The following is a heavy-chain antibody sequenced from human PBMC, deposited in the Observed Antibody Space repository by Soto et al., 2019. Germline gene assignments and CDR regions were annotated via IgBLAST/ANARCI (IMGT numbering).Heavy chain of an antibody. Sequence: SETLSLTCTVSGGSVSGGSYYWSWIRQPPGKGLEWIGYIYYSGSTNYNPSLNSRVTISVDTSKNQFSLKLNSVTAADTAVYYCARANLGYCTSTTCYTNYYYGMDAWGPGTTVTVS. D-gene: IGHD2-2*02. V-gene: IGHV4-61*01. J-gene: IGHJ6*02. CDR3: ARANLGYCTSTTCYTNYYYGMDA. CDR2: IYYSGST. CDR1: GGSVSGGSYY.